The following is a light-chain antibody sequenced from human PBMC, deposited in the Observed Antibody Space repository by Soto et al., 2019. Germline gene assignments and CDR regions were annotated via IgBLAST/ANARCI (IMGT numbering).Light chain of an antibody. J-gene: IGKJ2*01. CDR3: QKSYMTPYT. V-gene: IGKV1-39*01. CDR1: QGISSY. CDR2: DAS. Sequence: DIQMTQSPSSLSASVGDRVTITCRASQGISSYLVWYQQRQGRAPKLLIYDASSLLSGVPSRFSGSGSGTDFTLTISNLQPEDFATYYCQKSYMTPYTFGQGTKLE.